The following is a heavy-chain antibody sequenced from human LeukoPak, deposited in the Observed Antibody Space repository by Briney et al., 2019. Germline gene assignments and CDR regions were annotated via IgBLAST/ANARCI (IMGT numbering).Heavy chain of an antibody. Sequence: YPGGSLRLSCAASGFTFSSYGMHWVRQAPGKGLEWVAFIRYDGSNKYYADSVKGRFTISRDNSKNTLYLQMNSLRAEDTAVYYCAKGPYDSSYFDYWGQGTLVTVSS. J-gene: IGHJ4*02. CDR2: IRYDGSNK. V-gene: IGHV3-30*02. CDR3: AKGPYDSSYFDY. CDR1: GFTFSSYG. D-gene: IGHD3-22*01.